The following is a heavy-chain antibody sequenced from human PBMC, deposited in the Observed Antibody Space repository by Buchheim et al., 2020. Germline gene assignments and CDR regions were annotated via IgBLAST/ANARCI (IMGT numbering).Heavy chain of an antibody. J-gene: IGHJ4*02. V-gene: IGHV1-2*02. CDR1: GYTFTGYY. CDR3: ARVGGDRPAANYFDY. CDR2: INPNSGGP. Sequence: QVQLVQSGAEVKKPGASVKVSCKASGYTFTGYYMHWVRQAPGQGLEWMGWINPNSGGPNYAQKFQGRVTMTRDKSLSTAYMELSRLRSDDTAVYYCARVGGDRPAANYFDYWGQGTL. D-gene: IGHD2-2*01.